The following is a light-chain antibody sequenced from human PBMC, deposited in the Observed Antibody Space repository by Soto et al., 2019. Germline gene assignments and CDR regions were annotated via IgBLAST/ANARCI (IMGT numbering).Light chain of an antibody. CDR3: QSYDSSLSGSV. CDR1: SANIGAGYD. V-gene: IGLV1-40*01. J-gene: IGLJ2*01. Sequence: QSVLTQPPSVSVAPGQRVTISCTGSSANIGAGYDVHWYQQVPGTAPKLLIYDNTNRPSGVPDRFSGSKSGTSASLAITGLQAEDEADYYCQSYDSSLSGSVFGGGTKLPV. CDR2: DNT.